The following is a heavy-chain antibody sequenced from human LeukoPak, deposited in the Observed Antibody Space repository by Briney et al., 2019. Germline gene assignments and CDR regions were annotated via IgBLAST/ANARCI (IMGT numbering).Heavy chain of an antibody. Sequence: GGSLRLSCAASGFXFSDYYISWIRQAPGKGLEWVSYISSSSSYTNYADSVKGRFTISRDNAKNSLYLQMNSLRAEDTAVYYCAREHYGSGSLCFDLWGRGTLVTVSS. V-gene: IGHV3-11*06. CDR1: GFXFSDYY. J-gene: IGHJ2*01. D-gene: IGHD3-10*01. CDR3: AREHYGSGSLCFDL. CDR2: ISSSSSYT.